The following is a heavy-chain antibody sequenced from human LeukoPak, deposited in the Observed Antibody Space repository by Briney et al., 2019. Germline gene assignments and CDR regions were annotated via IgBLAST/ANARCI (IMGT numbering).Heavy chain of an antibody. CDR3: ANDIVVVPAAKTFDY. CDR1: GFTFSSYA. V-gene: IGHV3-23*01. D-gene: IGHD2-2*01. CDR2: ISGSGGST. J-gene: IGHJ4*02. Sequence: GGSLRLSCAASGFTFSSYAMSWVRQAPGKGLEWVSAISGSGGSTYYADSVKGRFTISRDNSKNTLYLQMNRLRAEDTAVYYGANDIVVVPAAKTFDYWGQGTLVTVSS.